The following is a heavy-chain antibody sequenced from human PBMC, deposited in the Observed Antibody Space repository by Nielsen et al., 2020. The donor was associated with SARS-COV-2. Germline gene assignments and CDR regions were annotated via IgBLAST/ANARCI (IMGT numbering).Heavy chain of an antibody. CDR3: AKDLCRALGYSGYRGGD. CDR2: IRGSGGST. Sequence: GGSLRLSCAASGFTFSSYAMRWVRQAPGKGLEWVSAIRGSGGSTYYADSVKGRFTISRDNSKNTLYLQMNSLRAEDTAVYYCAKDLCRALGYSGYRGGDWGQGTLVTVSS. J-gene: IGHJ4*02. CDR1: GFTFSSYA. V-gene: IGHV3-23*01. D-gene: IGHD5-12*01.